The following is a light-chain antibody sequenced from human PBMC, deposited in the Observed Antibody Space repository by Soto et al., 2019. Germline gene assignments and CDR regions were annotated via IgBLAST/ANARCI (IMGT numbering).Light chain of an antibody. J-gene: IGKJ1*01. CDR2: DAS. Sequence: EIVLTQSPATLSLSPGERATLSCRASQSVSSYLAWYQHKPGQAPRLLIYDASNRATGIPARFSGSGSGTDCTLTISSLEPADFAVYYCQQRGNWPPMCTFGQGTKVEIK. CDR3: QQRGNWPPMCT. CDR1: QSVSSY. V-gene: IGKV3-11*01.